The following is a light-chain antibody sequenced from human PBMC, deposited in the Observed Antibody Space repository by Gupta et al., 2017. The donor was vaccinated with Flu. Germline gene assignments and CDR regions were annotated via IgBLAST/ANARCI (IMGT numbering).Light chain of an antibody. V-gene: IGKV2-28*01. CDR2: LGS. J-gene: IGKJ2*01. CDR3: RQALRTPYT. CDR1: QSLLHSNGYNY. Sequence: VTPGEPASISCGSSQSLLHSNGYNYLDWYLQKPGQSPQLLIYLGSNRASGVPDRFSGSGSGTDFTLKITRVEADDVGVYFCRQALRTPYTFGQGTKLEIK.